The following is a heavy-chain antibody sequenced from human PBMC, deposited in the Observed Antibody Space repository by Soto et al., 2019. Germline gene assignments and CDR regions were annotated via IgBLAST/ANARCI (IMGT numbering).Heavy chain of an antibody. Sequence: SETLSLTCSVSGDSISTVDYFWAWIRQPPGQALEYIGYIYKSATTYYNPSFESRAAISLDTSKSQFSLNVTSVTAADTAVYFCARGRYCLTGRCFPNWFDSWGQGTLVTVSS. D-gene: IGHD2-15*01. V-gene: IGHV4-30-4*01. J-gene: IGHJ5*01. CDR2: IYKSATT. CDR1: GDSISTVDYF. CDR3: ARGRYCLTGRCFPNWFDS.